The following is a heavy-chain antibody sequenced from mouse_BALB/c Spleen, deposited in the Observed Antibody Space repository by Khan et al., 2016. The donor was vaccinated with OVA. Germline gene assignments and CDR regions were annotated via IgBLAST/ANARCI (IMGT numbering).Heavy chain of an antibody. CDR2: ISSGDST. Sequence: EVELVESGGGLVKPGGSLKLSCAASGFTFSNYAMSWVRQSPEKRLEWVASISSGDSTYYPDSVKGRFTISRDHARNILYLQMSSLRSEDTAMYYCARDYWFAYWGQGTLVTVSA. V-gene: IGHV5-6-5*01. CDR1: GFTFSNYA. CDR3: ARDYWFAY. J-gene: IGHJ3*01.